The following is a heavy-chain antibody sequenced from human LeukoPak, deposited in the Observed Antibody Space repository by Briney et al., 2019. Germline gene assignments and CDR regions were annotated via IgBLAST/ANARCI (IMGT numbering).Heavy chain of an antibody. CDR1: GYNFQSNG. CDR3: ARNGDSRVSYYYYVDV. D-gene: IGHD4-17*01. J-gene: IGHJ6*03. CDR2: ISVYNGHT. V-gene: IGHV1-18*01. Sequence: GASEKVSCKASGYNFQSNGISWVRQAPGQGLEWMGWISVYNGHTNYAQKFQGRVTTATHTSTTTAYMELRRLRSDDTAVYYCARNGDSRVSYYYYVDVWGTGTTVTVSS.